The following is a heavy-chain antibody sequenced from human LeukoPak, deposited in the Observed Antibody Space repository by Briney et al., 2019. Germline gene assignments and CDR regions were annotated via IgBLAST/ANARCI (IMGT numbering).Heavy chain of an antibody. V-gene: IGHV3-23*01. D-gene: IGHD4-17*01. Sequence: GGSLRLSCAASGFTFSSYAMSWVRQAPGKGLEWVSAISGSGYSTYYADSVKGRFTISRDNSKNTLYLQMNSLRAEDTAVYYCAKYYGDDPDYYYYMDVWGKGTTVTISS. CDR3: AKYYGDDPDYYYYMDV. CDR2: ISGSGYST. CDR1: GFTFSSYA. J-gene: IGHJ6*03.